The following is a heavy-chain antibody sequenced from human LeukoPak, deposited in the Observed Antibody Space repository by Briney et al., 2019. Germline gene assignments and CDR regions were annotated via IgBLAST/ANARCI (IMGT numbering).Heavy chain of an antibody. V-gene: IGHV3-64*01. CDR2: ISSNGGST. Sequence: PGGSLRLSCAASGFTFSSYAMHWVRQAPGKGLEYVSAISSNGGSTYYANSVKGRFTISRDNSKNTLYLQMGSLRAEDMAVYYCARGSDGVVYSDMDVWGQGTTVTVSS. CDR3: ARGSDGVVYSDMDV. CDR1: GFTFSSYA. D-gene: IGHD4-17*01. J-gene: IGHJ6*02.